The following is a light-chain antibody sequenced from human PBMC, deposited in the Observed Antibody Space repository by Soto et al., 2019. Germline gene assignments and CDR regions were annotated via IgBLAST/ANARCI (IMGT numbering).Light chain of an antibody. CDR3: QAWDSSTVV. Sequence: SSELTQPPSVSVSPGQTASITCSGDKLGDKYACWYQQKPGQSPVLVIYQDGKRPSGIPERFSGSNSGNTATLTISGTQAMDEADYYCQAWDSSTVVFGGATKLTVL. J-gene: IGLJ2*01. CDR2: QDG. CDR1: KLGDKY. V-gene: IGLV3-1*01.